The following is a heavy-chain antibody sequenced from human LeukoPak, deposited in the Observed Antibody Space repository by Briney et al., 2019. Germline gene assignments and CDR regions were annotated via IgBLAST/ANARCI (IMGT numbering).Heavy chain of an antibody. D-gene: IGHD3-3*01. CDR2: INHSGST. J-gene: IGHJ6*02. CDR1: GGSFSGYY. CDR3: RFWSGYYSYYYGMDV. V-gene: IGHV4-34*01. Sequence: ETLSLTCAVYGGSFSGYYWSWIRQPPGKGLEWIGEINHSGSTSYNPSLKSRVTISVDTSKNQFSLKLSSVTAADTAVYYCRFWSGYYSYYYGMDVWGQGTTVTVSS.